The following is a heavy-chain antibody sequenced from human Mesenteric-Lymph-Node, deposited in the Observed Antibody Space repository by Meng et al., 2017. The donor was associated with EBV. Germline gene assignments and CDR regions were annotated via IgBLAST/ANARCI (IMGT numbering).Heavy chain of an antibody. Sequence: EVPLVGSGGGLCQPGGSLRLSCAASGFTFSSYWMHWVRQAPGKGLVWVSHINTYGSRTDYADSVKGRFTISRDNAKNTLSLQMNSLRAEDTAVYYCTSDLGGATDFWGQGTLVTVSS. V-gene: IGHV3-74*01. CDR3: TSDLGGATDF. D-gene: IGHD1-26*01. CDR2: INTYGSRT. J-gene: IGHJ4*02. CDR1: GFTFSSYW.